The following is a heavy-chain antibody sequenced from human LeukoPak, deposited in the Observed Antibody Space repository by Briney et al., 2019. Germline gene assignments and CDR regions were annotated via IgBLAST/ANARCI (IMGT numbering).Heavy chain of an antibody. CDR2: IKYDGDEK. Sequence: GGSLRLSCAASGFIFSTYWMTWVRQAPGKGLEWVATIKYDGDEKFYVDSVTGRFTISRDNAKNSLYLQMSSPTAEDTAVYYCARGAAALSWFDPWGQGTLVTVSS. J-gene: IGHJ5*02. V-gene: IGHV3-7*01. D-gene: IGHD2-2*01. CDR3: ARGAAALSWFDP. CDR1: GFIFSTYW.